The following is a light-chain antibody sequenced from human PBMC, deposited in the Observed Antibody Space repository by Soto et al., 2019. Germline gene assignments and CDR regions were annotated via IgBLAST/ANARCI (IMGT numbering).Light chain of an antibody. CDR1: QSVSSN. CDR2: GAS. CDR3: QQYNNWPPPIT. V-gene: IGKV3-15*01. J-gene: IGKJ5*01. Sequence: EIVMTQSPATLSVSPGERATLSCRASQSVSSNFAWYQQKPGQAPRLLIYGASTRATGIPARFSGSGSGTEFTLTISSLQSEDFEVYYCQQYNNWPPPITFGQGTRLEIK.